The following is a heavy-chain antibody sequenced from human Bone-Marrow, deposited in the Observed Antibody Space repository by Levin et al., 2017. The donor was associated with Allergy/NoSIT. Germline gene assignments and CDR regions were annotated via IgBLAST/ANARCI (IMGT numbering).Heavy chain of an antibody. D-gene: IGHD6-19*01. CDR1: GGSISSSSYY. CDR3: ARDLRRRSSGWSIVDY. J-gene: IGHJ4*02. CDR2: IYYSGST. Sequence: SSETLSLTCTVSGGSISSSSYYWGWIRQPPGKGLEWIGSIYYSGSTYYNPSLKSRVTISVDTSKNQFSLKLSSVTAADTAVYYCARDLRRRSSGWSIVDYWGQGTLVTVSS. V-gene: IGHV4-39*07.